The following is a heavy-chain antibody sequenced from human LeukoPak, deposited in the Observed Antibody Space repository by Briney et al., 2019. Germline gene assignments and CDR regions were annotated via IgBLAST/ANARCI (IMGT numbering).Heavy chain of an antibody. CDR1: GGSISSGGYY. J-gene: IGHJ5*02. D-gene: IGHD3-3*01. CDR3: ARGFSYDFWSGYYIGWFDP. CDR2: IYHSGST. Sequence: RPSETLSLTCTVSGGSISSGGYYWSWIRQPPGKGLEWIGYIYHSGSTYYNPSLKSRVTISVDRSKNQFSLKLSSVTAADTAVYYCARGFSYDFWSGYYIGWFDPWGQGTLVTVSS. V-gene: IGHV4-30-2*01.